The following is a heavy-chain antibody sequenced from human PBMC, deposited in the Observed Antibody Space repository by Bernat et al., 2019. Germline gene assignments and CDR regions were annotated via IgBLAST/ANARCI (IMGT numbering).Heavy chain of an antibody. V-gene: IGHV1-3*01. D-gene: IGHD3-22*01. CDR3: ARAHQIGSYYYDSSDFNFDY. Sequence: QVQLVQSGAEVKKPGASVKVTCKASGYTFSSYARHWVRQAPGQRLEWMGWINAGNGNTKYSQKFQGRVTITRDTTESTAYMQLSSMRSEDTAVYYCARAHQIGSYYYDSSDFNFDYWGQGTMVTVSS. J-gene: IGHJ4*02. CDR2: INAGNGNT. CDR1: GYTFSSYA.